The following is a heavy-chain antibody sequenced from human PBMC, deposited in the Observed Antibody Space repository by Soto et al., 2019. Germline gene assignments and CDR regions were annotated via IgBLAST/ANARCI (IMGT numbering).Heavy chain of an antibody. CDR3: ARRGGSSWYHDYYYGMDV. D-gene: IGHD6-13*01. CDR2: IDPSDSYT. Sequence: PGESLKISCKGSGYSFTSYWISWVRQMPGKGLEWMGRIDPSDSYTNYSPSFQGHVTISADKSISTAYLQWSSLKASDTAMYYCARRGGSSWYHDYYYGMDVWGQGTTVTVSS. CDR1: GYSFTSYW. V-gene: IGHV5-10-1*01. J-gene: IGHJ6*02.